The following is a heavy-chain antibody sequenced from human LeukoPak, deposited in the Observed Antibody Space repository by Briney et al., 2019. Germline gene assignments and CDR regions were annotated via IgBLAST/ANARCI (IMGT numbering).Heavy chain of an antibody. Sequence: SETLSLTCTVSGGSISSGDYYWGWIRQPPGKGLEWIGYIYYSGSTYYNPSLTSRVTTSVDTAKNQFSLKLSSVTAADTAVYYCARVGRGIVATIDYWGQGTLVTVSS. D-gene: IGHD5-12*01. CDR1: GGSISSGDYY. CDR3: ARVGRGIVATIDY. J-gene: IGHJ4*02. V-gene: IGHV4-30-4*01. CDR2: IYYSGST.